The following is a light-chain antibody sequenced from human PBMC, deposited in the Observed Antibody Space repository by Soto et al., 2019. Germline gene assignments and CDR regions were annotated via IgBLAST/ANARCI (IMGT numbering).Light chain of an antibody. Sequence: DIQMTQSPSTLSASVGDRVTITCRASQSISSWLAWYQQKPGKAPKLLIYKASSLESGVPSRFSGSGSGTEFTLTISSLQPDDFATYYCQQYNSYPITFYQGTRLEIK. CDR1: QSISSW. CDR2: KAS. V-gene: IGKV1-5*03. CDR3: QQYNSYPIT. J-gene: IGKJ5*01.